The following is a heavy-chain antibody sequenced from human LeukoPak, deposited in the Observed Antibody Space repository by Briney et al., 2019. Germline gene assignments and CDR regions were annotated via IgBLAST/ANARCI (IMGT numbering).Heavy chain of an antibody. V-gene: IGHV4-34*01. J-gene: IGHJ5*02. CDR2: INHSGST. CDR3: ARSLRAKIGYCSSTSCIRGRNWFDP. CDR1: GGSFSGYY. D-gene: IGHD2-2*01. Sequence: SETLSLTCAVYGGSFSGYYWSWIRQPPGKGLEWIGEINHSGSTNYNPSLMSRVTISVDTSKNQFSLKLSSVTAADTAVYYCARSLRAKIGYCSSTSCIRGRNWFDPWGQGTLVTVSS.